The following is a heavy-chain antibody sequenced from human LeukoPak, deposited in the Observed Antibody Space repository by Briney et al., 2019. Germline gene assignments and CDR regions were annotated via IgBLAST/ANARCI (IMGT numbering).Heavy chain of an antibody. CDR3: AKELAMFRGVKPYYFDN. CDR2: ISGSGGST. J-gene: IGHJ4*02. V-gene: IGHV3-23*01. Sequence: PGGSLRLSCAASGFTFSTYAMSWVRQAPGKGLEWVSTISGSGGSTYYADSVKGRFTFSRDNSKNTLYLQMNSLRVEDTAIYYCAKELAMFRGVKPYYFDNWGQGTLVTVSS. D-gene: IGHD3-10*01. CDR1: GFTFSTYA.